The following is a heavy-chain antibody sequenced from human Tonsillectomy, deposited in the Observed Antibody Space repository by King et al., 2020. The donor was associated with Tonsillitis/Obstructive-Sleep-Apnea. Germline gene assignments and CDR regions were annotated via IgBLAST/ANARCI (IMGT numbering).Heavy chain of an antibody. J-gene: IGHJ4*02. V-gene: IGHV3-74*01. Sequence: VQLVESGGGLVQPGGSLRLSCAASGFTFSSYWMHWVRQAPGKGLVCVSRINSDGSGTTYADSVKGRFTISRDNAKNTLYLQTNSLRAEDTAVYYCARGDCRSGFPIGYWGQGTLVTVSS. D-gene: IGHD3-3*01. CDR2: INSDGSGT. CDR3: ARGDCRSGFPIGY. CDR1: GFTFSSYW.